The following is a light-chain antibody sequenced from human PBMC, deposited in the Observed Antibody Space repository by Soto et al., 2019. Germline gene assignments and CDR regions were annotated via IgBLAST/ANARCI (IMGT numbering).Light chain of an antibody. CDR2: GAS. CDR1: QSVTSSY. V-gene: IGKV3-20*01. Sequence: EIVLTQSPGTLSLSPGERATLSCRASQSVTSSYLAWYQQKPGQAPRLLIYGASSRATSIPDEFTGSGSGTDFTLTISRLEPEDFAVYYCQQCGSSPLSFGGGTKVEIK. J-gene: IGKJ4*01. CDR3: QQCGSSPLS.